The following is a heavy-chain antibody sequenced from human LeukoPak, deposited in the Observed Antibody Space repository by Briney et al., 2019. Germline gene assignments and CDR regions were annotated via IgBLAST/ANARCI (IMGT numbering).Heavy chain of an antibody. CDR3: ARARDAWAVAGSIDY. D-gene: IGHD6-19*01. J-gene: IGHJ4*02. CDR2: IYTSGST. V-gene: IGHV4-61*02. CDR1: GGSISSGSYY. Sequence: SETLSLTCPVSGGSISSGSYYWSWIRQPAGKGLEWLGRIYTSGSTNYNPSLKSRVTISVDTSKNQFSLKLSSVTAADTAVYYCARARDAWAVAGSIDYWGQGTLVTVSS.